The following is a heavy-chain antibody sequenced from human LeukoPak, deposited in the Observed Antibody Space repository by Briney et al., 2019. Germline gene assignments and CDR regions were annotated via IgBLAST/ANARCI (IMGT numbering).Heavy chain of an antibody. Sequence: SETLSLTCTVSGGSISSYYWSWLRQPPGKGLEWIGYIYYSGSTNYNPSLKSRVTISVDTSKNQFSLKLSSVTAADTAVYYCAREWGSGDAFDIWGQGTMVTVSS. D-gene: IGHD2-15*01. CDR3: AREWGSGDAFDI. J-gene: IGHJ3*02. CDR1: GGSISSYY. V-gene: IGHV4-59*01. CDR2: IYYSGST.